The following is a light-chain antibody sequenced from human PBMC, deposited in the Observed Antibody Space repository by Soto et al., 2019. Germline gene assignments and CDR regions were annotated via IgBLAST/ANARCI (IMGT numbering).Light chain of an antibody. CDR2: GAS. V-gene: IGKV3-15*01. CDR1: QIVSSN. Sequence: EKVMTQGPATLSVSLGESATLSCRASQIVSSNLAWYQQKPGQAPRLVIYGASTRAAGIPARFSGMVSGKECTLTISSRQSEDVAVSYCRQNKDWAVTFSQGSKV. CDR3: RQNKDWAVT. J-gene: IGKJ1*01.